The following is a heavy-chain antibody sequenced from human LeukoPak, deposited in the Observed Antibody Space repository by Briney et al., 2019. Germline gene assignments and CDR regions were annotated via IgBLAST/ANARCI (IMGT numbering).Heavy chain of an antibody. V-gene: IGHV1-18*01. J-gene: IGHJ4*02. CDR1: GYTFTSYG. CDR2: ISAYNGNT. Sequence: ASVKVSCKASGYTFTSYGISWVRQAPGQGLEWMGWISAYNGNTNYAQKLQGRVTMTTGTSTSTAYMELRSLRSDDTAVYYCARSSYVWGSYRYIFDYWGQGTLVTVSS. CDR3: ARSSYVWGSYRYIFDY. D-gene: IGHD3-16*02.